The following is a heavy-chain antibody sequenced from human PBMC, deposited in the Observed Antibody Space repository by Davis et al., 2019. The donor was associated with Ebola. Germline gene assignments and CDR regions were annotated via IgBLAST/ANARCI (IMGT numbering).Heavy chain of an antibody. Sequence: GESLKISCAASGFTFSSYSMNWVRQAPGKGLEWVSYISSSSSTIYYADSVKGRFTISRDNAKNSLYLQMNSLRAEDTAVYYCARILSALEWYNYYYYYGMDVWGKGTTVTVSS. CDR1: GFTFSSYS. CDR2: ISSSSSTI. V-gene: IGHV3-48*01. J-gene: IGHJ6*04. D-gene: IGHD3-3*01. CDR3: ARILSALEWYNYYYYYGMDV.